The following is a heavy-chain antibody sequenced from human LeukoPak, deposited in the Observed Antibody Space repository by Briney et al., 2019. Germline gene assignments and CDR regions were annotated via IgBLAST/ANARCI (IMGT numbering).Heavy chain of an antibody. D-gene: IGHD3-3*01. Sequence: GGSLRLSCAASGFTFSSYSMNWVRQAPGKGLEWVSAISGSGGSTYYADSVKGRFTISRDNSKNTLYLQMNSLRAEDTAVYYCAKAPDLTYYDFWSGYYLDYWGQGTLVTVSS. CDR2: ISGSGGST. V-gene: IGHV3-23*01. J-gene: IGHJ4*02. CDR1: GFTFSSYS. CDR3: AKAPDLTYYDFWSGYYLDY.